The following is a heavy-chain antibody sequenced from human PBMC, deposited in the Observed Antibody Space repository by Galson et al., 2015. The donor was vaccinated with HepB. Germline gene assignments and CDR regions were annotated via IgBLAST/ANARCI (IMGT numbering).Heavy chain of an antibody. Sequence: QSGAEVKKPGESLKISCKGSGYSFTSYWIGWVRQMPGKGLEWMGIIYPGDSDTRYSPSFQGQVTISADKSTSTAYLQWSSLKASDTAMYYCARLLSLHYSSSPRGYFDYWVQGTLVTVSS. J-gene: IGHJ4*02. CDR2: IYPGDSDT. CDR1: GYSFTSYW. CDR3: ARLLSLHYSSSPRGYFDY. V-gene: IGHV5-51*03. D-gene: IGHD6-6*01.